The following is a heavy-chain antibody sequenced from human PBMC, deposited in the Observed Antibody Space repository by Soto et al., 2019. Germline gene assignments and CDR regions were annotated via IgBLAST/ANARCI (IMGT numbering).Heavy chain of an antibody. Sequence: QITLKESGPTLVNPTQTLTLTCTFSGFSLSTSGVGVGWIRQPPGQALEWLALIYWDDDKPYCPYLKSRLTITKDTSNNQVVLTVTNMDPVDTATYYCAHRLPNSSGWWVFDYWGQGTLVTVFS. D-gene: IGHD6-19*01. CDR2: IYWDDDK. CDR3: AHRLPNSSGWWVFDY. J-gene: IGHJ4*02. CDR1: GFSLSTSGVG. V-gene: IGHV2-5*02.